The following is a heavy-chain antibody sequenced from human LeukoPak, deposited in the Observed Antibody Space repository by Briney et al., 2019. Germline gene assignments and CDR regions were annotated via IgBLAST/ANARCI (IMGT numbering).Heavy chain of an antibody. J-gene: IGHJ4*02. Sequence: ASVKVSCKASGYTFTNHGISWVRQAPGQGLEWMGWISTYNGNTNYAQKLQGRVTMTTDTSTSTAYMELRSLRSDDTAVYYCARDFHSSGYYHYFHYWGQGTLVTVSS. CDR2: ISTYNGNT. CDR3: ARDFHSSGYYHYFHY. D-gene: IGHD3-22*01. V-gene: IGHV1-18*01. CDR1: GYTFTNHG.